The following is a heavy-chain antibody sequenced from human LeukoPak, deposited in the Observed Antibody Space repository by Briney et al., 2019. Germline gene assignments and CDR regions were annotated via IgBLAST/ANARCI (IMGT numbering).Heavy chain of an antibody. D-gene: IGHD1-26*01. CDR2: IYYSGST. CDR1: GGSISSGDYY. V-gene: IGHV4-30-4*01. Sequence: SETLSLTCTVSGGSISSGDYYWSWIRQPPGKGLEWIGCIYYSGSTYYNPSLKSRVTISVDTSKNQFSLKLSSVTAVDTAVYYCARDSVGRFDYWGQGTLVTVSS. J-gene: IGHJ4*02. CDR3: ARDSVGRFDY.